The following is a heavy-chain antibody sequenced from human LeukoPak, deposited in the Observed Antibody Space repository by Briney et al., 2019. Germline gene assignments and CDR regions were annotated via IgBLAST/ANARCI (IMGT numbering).Heavy chain of an antibody. Sequence: PGGSLRLSCAASGFTFSSYAMSWVRQAPGKGLEWVSAISGSGGSTYYADSVKGRFTISRDNSKNTLYLQMYSLRAEDTAVYYCARYDSSGYSLFYWGQGTLVTVSS. CDR1: GFTFSSYA. CDR3: ARYDSSGYSLFY. D-gene: IGHD3-22*01. V-gene: IGHV3-23*01. J-gene: IGHJ4*02. CDR2: ISGSGGST.